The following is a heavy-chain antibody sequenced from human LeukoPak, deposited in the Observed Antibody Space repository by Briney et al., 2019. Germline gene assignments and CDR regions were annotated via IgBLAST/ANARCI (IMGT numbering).Heavy chain of an antibody. D-gene: IGHD5-18*01. V-gene: IGHV4-59*01. CDR3: ARGQGYSYGHFDY. CDR2: IYNSGST. CDR1: GGSISSYY. Sequence: SETLSLTCTVSGGSISSYYWSWIRQPPGKGLEWVGYIYNSGSTNYNPSLKSRVTISIDTSKNQFSLKLSSVTAADTAVYYCARGQGYSYGHFDYWGQGTLVTVSS. J-gene: IGHJ4*02.